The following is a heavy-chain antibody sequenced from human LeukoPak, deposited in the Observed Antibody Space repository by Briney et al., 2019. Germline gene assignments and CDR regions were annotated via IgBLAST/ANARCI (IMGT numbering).Heavy chain of an antibody. CDR1: GFSFSEYY. D-gene: IGHD2-2*01. CDR2: LSSSGKYT. V-gene: IGHV3-11*03. Sequence: GGSLRLSCAASGFSFSEYYMTWIRQAPGKGLEWVSNLSSSGKYTNYADSVRGRFTISRDNAKKSLYLQMNSLRAEDTAVYYCARHSEGPVNNAFDIWGQGTKVTVSS. J-gene: IGHJ3*02. CDR3: ARHSEGPVNNAFDI.